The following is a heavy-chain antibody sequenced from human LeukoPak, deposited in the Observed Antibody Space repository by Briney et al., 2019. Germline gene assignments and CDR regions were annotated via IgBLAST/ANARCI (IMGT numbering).Heavy chain of an antibody. CDR1: GYTFTSYD. CDR2: MNPNSGNT. CDR3: ARGRSSSWYPRGFYGMDV. Sequence: GASVKVSCKASGYTFTSYDINWVRQATGQGLEWMGWMNPNSGNTGYAQKFQGRVTMTRNTSISTVYMELSSLRSEDTAVYYCARGRSSSWYPRGFYGMDVWGQGTTVTVSS. D-gene: IGHD6-13*01. V-gene: IGHV1-8*01. J-gene: IGHJ6*02.